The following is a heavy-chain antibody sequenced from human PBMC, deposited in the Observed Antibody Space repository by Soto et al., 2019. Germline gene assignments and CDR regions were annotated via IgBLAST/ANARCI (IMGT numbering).Heavy chain of an antibody. Sequence: GASVKVSCKASGGTFSSYAISWVRQAPGQGLEWMGGVIPIFGTSNYAQKLQVGVTVAADESTSTAYMELSSLRSEDTAVYYCATARNRRPQNRIDAFDIWGHGTMVTVSS. V-gene: IGHV1-69*13. CDR3: ATARNRRPQNRIDAFDI. CDR2: VIPIFGTS. CDR1: GGTFSSYA. J-gene: IGHJ3*02.